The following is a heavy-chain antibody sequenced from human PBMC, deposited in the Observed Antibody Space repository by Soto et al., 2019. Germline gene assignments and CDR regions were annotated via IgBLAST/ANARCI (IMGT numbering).Heavy chain of an antibody. D-gene: IGHD3-22*01. J-gene: IGHJ4*02. V-gene: IGHV3-30-3*01. CDR2: ISYDGSNK. Sequence: LSCAASGFTFSSYAMHWVRQAPGKGLEWVAVISYDGSNKYYADSVKGRFTISRDNSKNTLYLQMNSLRAEDTAVYYCARDEAYDSSGYYWGIFEYWGKETLVAISS. CDR1: GFTFSSYA. CDR3: ARDEAYDSSGYYWGIFEY.